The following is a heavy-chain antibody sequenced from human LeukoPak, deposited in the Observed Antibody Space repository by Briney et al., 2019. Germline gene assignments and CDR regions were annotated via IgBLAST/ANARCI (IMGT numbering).Heavy chain of an antibody. D-gene: IGHD3-10*01. CDR1: GFTFSSYS. Sequence: PGRSLRLSCAASGFTFSSYSMNWVRQAPGKGLEWVSSISSSSSYIYYADSVKGRFTISRDNAKNSLYLQMNSLRAEDTAVYYCARLYGSTNVVGYWGQGTLVTVSS. J-gene: IGHJ4*02. CDR3: ARLYGSTNVVGY. V-gene: IGHV3-21*01. CDR2: ISSSSSYI.